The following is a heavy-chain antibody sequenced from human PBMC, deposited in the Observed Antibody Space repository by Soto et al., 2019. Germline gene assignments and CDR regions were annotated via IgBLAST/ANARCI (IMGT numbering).Heavy chain of an antibody. Sequence: EVQLMESGGGLVQPGGSLRLSCAASGFTFSSYWMQCFRQAPGKGLVWVSRVNGDGSYTRYADSAKGRFTISRDNAKNTLYLQMNSLRDEDTAVYYCARERGPYYTDYWGQGTLVTVSS. D-gene: IGHD1-26*01. CDR3: ARERGPYYTDY. J-gene: IGHJ4*02. CDR2: VNGDGSYT. CDR1: GFTFSSYW. V-gene: IGHV3-74*01.